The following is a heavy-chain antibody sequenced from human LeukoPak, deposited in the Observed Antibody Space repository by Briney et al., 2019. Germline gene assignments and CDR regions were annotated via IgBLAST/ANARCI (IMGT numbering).Heavy chain of an antibody. CDR1: GITLSNYG. V-gene: IGHV3-23*01. Sequence: GGSQRLSCAVSGITLSNYGMSWVRQAPGKGLEWVAGISDSGGRTNYADSVKGRFTISRDNPKNTLYLQMNGLRAEDTAVYFCAKRGVVIRVILVGFHKEAYYFDSWGQGALVTVSS. CDR3: AKRGVVIRVILVGFHKEAYYFDS. D-gene: IGHD3-22*01. CDR2: ISDSGGRT. J-gene: IGHJ4*02.